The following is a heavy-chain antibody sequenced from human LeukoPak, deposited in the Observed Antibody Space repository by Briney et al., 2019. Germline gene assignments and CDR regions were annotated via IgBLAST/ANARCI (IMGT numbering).Heavy chain of an antibody. CDR3: ARVVLPAIFGNYYYYMDV. CDR1: GGTFSSYA. J-gene: IGHJ6*03. V-gene: IGHV1-69*01. Sequence: SVKVSCKASGGTFSSYAISWVRQAPGQGLEWMGGIIPIFGTANYAQKFQGRVTITADESTSTAYMELSSLRSEDTAVYYCARVVLPAIFGNYYYYMDVWGKGTTVTVSS. CDR2: IIPIFGTA. D-gene: IGHD3-3*01.